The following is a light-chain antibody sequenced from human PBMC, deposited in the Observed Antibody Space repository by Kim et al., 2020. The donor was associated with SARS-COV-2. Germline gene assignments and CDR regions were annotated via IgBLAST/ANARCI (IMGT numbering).Light chain of an antibody. J-gene: IGKJ4*01. V-gene: IGKV1-6*01. CDR3: LQDYNYPFT. Sequence: ASGGDRVTITCRASQGIRNDLGWYQQKPGKAPNRLIYGASRLQSGVPSRFSGSGSGTDFTLTISSLQPEDFATYYCLQDYNYPFTFGGGTKVDIK. CDR1: QGIRND. CDR2: GAS.